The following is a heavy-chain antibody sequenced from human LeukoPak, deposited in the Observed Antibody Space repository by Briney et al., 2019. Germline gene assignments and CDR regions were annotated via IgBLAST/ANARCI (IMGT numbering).Heavy chain of an antibody. D-gene: IGHD3-22*01. Sequence: GGGLTLSCVASGFTLIGSAMHWVRPAAGRGGEWVGRIRSKANRYPTAYAASVKGRFTISRDDSKNTAYLQMNSLKTEDTAVYYCMRGPVYYYDRSGYYDDYWGQGALVTVSS. CDR1: GFTLIGSA. J-gene: IGHJ4*02. V-gene: IGHV3-73*01. CDR2: IRSKANRYPT. CDR3: MRGPVYYYDRSGYYDDY.